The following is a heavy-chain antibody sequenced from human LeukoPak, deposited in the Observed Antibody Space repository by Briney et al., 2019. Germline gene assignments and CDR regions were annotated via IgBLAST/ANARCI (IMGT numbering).Heavy chain of an antibody. Sequence: GGSLRLSCAASGFTFSSYAMHWVRQAPGKGLEWVAVISYDGSNKYYADSAKGRFTISRDNSKNSLYLQMNSLRPEDTAVYYCAAKGNGYTGIYVFAHWGQGTLVTVSS. CDR1: GFTFSSYA. D-gene: IGHD5-12*01. V-gene: IGHV3-30*14. CDR3: AAKGNGYTGIYVFAH. CDR2: ISYDGSNK. J-gene: IGHJ4*02.